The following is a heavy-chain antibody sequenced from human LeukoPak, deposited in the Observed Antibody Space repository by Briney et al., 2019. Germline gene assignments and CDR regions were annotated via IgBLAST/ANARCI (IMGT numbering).Heavy chain of an antibody. J-gene: IGHJ4*02. V-gene: IGHV4-39*01. Sequence: ETLSLTCTVSGGSFSAAPHFWAWIRQSSGKGLEWIGTIYYSGSTWYNPSLKSRLSISGDTSKNQFSLRLSSVTAADTAVYYCARHSVRGYSFPYYFDYWGQGTLVTVSS. D-gene: IGHD5-18*01. CDR2: IYYSGST. CDR1: GGSFSAAPHF. CDR3: ARHSVRGYSFPYYFDY.